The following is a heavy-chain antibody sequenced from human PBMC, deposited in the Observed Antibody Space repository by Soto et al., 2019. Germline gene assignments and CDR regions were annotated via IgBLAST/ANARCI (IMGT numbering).Heavy chain of an antibody. CDR2: IYNSGSS. D-gene: IGHD3-22*01. CDR1: GNSISTTNW. J-gene: IGHJ4*02. CDR3: ARDVGFHYDGSPSGQFDF. V-gene: IGHV4-4*02. Sequence: QVELQESGPGLVKPSGTLSLTCAVFGNSISTTNWWSWVRQSPGKGLEWIGEIYNSGSSNDNPYITSRVTISLDKSKNQFYLKVTSVTAADTAVYYCARDVGFHYDGSPSGQFDFWGQGTLVIVSS.